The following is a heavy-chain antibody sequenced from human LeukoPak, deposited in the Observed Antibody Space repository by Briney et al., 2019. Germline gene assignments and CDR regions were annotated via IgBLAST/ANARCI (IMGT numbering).Heavy chain of an antibody. CDR3: ARHSYGTFDY. CDR1: GDSINTKSYY. V-gene: IGHV4-39*01. D-gene: IGHD5-18*01. CDR2: IYYSGNT. J-gene: IGHJ4*02. Sequence: ASETLSLTCTVSGDSINTKSYYWGWIRQPPGKGLEWIGSIYYSGNTYYNPSLKSRVTLSIDTSNNQFSLRLSSVTAADTAVYYCARHSYGTFDYWGQGTLVTVSS.